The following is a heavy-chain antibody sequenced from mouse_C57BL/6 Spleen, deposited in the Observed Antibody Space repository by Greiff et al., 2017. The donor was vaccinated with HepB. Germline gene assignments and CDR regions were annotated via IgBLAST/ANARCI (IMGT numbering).Heavy chain of an antibody. CDR2: IDPETGGT. D-gene: IGHD4-1*01. V-gene: IGHV1-15*01. CDR3: TRDLGRDAMDY. Sequence: QVQLQQSGAELVRPGASVTLSCKASGYTFTDYEMHWVKQTPVHGLEWIGAIDPETGGTAYNQKFKGKAILTADKSSSTAYMELRSLTSEDSAVYYCTRDLGRDAMDYWGQGTSVTVSS. J-gene: IGHJ4*01. CDR1: GYTFTDYE.